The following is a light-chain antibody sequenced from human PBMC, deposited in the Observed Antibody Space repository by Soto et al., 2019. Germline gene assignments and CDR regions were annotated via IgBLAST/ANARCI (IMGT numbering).Light chain of an antibody. CDR2: AAS. J-gene: IGKJ1*01. CDR1: QSISSY. Sequence: DIQMTQSPSSLSASVGDRVTITCRASQSISSYLNWYQQKPGKAPKLLIYAASSLQSGVPSRFSGSGSGTEFTLTISSLQPDDFATYYCLQHNSYPRTFGQGTKVDNK. V-gene: IGKV1-17*01. CDR3: LQHNSYPRT.